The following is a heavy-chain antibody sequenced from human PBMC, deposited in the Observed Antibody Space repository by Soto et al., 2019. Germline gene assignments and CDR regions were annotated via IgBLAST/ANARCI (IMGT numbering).Heavy chain of an antibody. V-gene: IGHV4-4*07. CDR3: ARAGEGGSGWLLYFDY. CDR1: GGSISSYY. Sequence: TSETLSLTCTVSGGSISSYYWSWIRQPAGKGLEWIGRIYTSGSTNYNPSLKSRVTMSVDTSKNQFSLKLSSVTAADTAVYYCARAGEGGSGWLLYFDYWGQGTLVTVSS. J-gene: IGHJ4*02. D-gene: IGHD6-19*01. CDR2: IYTSGST.